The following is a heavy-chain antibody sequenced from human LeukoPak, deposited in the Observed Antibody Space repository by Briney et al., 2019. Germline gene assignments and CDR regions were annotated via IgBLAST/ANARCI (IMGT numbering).Heavy chain of an antibody. D-gene: IGHD3-22*01. J-gene: IGHJ3*02. CDR2: IYYSGST. CDR1: GVSISSGDYY. CDR3: ASTHYYDSSGRI. Sequence: SQTLSLTCAVSGVSISSGDYYWSRIRQPPGKGLEWIGYIYYSGSTYYNPSLKSRVTISVDTSKNQFSLKLSSVTAADTAVYYCASTHYYDSSGRIWGQGTMVTVSS. V-gene: IGHV4-30-4*08.